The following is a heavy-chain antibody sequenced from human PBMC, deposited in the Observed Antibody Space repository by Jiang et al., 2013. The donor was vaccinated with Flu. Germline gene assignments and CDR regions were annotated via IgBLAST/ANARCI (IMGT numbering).Heavy chain of an antibody. CDR3: ARVPGAYFESSGSYYFDY. CDR1: VTPFRPTT. J-gene: IGHJ4*02. Sequence: GAEVKKPGAVSEGLLQGVLVTPFRPTTPAGCDRPPDKGLSGWDGSTLTIITSKSAPSFQGRVTLTTDTSTNTAYMELRSLRSDDTAVYYCARVPGAYFESSGSYYFDYWGQGALVTVSS. V-gene: IGHV1-18*04. CDR2: STLTIIT. D-gene: IGHD3-22*01.